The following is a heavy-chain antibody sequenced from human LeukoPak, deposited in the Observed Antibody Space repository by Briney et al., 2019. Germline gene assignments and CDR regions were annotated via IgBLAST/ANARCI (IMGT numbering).Heavy chain of an antibody. CDR2: IYYSGST. J-gene: IGHJ4*02. D-gene: IGHD3-10*01. CDR1: GGSFSGYY. CDR3: AREEVQGVIID. V-gene: IGHV4-59*01. Sequence: SETLSLTCAVYGGSFSGYYWSWIRQPPGKGLEWIGYIYYSGSTNYNPSLKSRVTISVDTSKNQFSLKLSSVTAADTAVYYCAREEVQGVIIDWGQGTLVTVSS.